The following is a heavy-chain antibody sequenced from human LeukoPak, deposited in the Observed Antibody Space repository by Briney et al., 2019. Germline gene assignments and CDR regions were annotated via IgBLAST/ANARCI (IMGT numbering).Heavy chain of an antibody. CDR2: FYNSGST. V-gene: IGHV4-4*07. D-gene: IGHD6-13*01. J-gene: IGHJ3*02. Sequence: PSETLSLTCTVSGGSISNHYWSWIRQPAGKGLEWIGLFYNSGSTNCNPSLKSRVTMPVDTSKNQFSLRLSSVTAADTAVYYCAGGILAAAGPIGAFDIWGQGTMVTVSS. CDR3: AGGILAAAGPIGAFDI. CDR1: GGSISNHY.